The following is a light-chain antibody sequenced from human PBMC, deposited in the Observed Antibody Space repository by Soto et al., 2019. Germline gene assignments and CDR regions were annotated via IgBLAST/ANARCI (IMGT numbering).Light chain of an antibody. CDR1: SSDVGRYNY. J-gene: IGLJ1*01. CDR3: SSYTSSSTQV. Sequence: QSVLTQPASVSGSPGQSITISCIGTSSDVGRYNYVSWYQQHPGQAPRLMIYDVNNRPSGVSNRFSGSKSDNTASLTISGLQAEDEADYYCSSYTSSSTQVFGTGTKVPVL. V-gene: IGLV2-14*01. CDR2: DVN.